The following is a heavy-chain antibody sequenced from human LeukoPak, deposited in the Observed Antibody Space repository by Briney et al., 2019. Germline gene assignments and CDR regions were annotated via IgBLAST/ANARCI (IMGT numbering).Heavy chain of an antibody. J-gene: IGHJ4*02. Sequence: PGRSLRLSCAASGFTFSSYGMHWVRQAPGKGLEWVAVISYDGSNKYYADSVKGRFTISRDNSKNTLYLQMNSLRAEDTVVYYCSKDEAAGYFAYWGQGTLVTVSS. CDR2: ISYDGSNK. CDR1: GFTFSSYG. V-gene: IGHV3-30*18. CDR3: SKDEAAGYFAY. D-gene: IGHD6-13*01.